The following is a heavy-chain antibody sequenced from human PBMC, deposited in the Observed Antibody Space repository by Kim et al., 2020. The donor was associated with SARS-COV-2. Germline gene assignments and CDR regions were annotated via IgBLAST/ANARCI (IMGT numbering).Heavy chain of an antibody. D-gene: IGHD6-19*01. J-gene: IGHJ4*02. V-gene: IGHV3-43*02. Sequence: GGSLRLSCAASGFTFDDYAIQWVRQVPGKGLEWVSLISRDGGEIKYADSVKGRFTISRDNSKKSVYLQMNSLRSEDTALNYCVRGQQWLIKNWGQGTQVTVSS. CDR1: GFTFDDYA. CDR3: VRGQQWLIKN. CDR2: ISRDGGEI.